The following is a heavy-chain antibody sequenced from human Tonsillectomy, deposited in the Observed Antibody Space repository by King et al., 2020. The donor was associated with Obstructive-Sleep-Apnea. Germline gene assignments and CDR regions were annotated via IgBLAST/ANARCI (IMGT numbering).Heavy chain of an antibody. Sequence: QLVQSGAEVKKPGESLKISCKGSGYSFSTYWIGWVRQMPGKGLEWMGTIYPGDSDTRYSPSFQGQVTISVDKSISTAYLQWSSLRASDTAMYYCARRGPRIATLNHWFDPWGQGTLVTVSS. CDR2: IYPGDSDT. CDR1: GYSFSTYW. CDR3: ARRGPRIATLNHWFDP. D-gene: IGHD6-6*01. V-gene: IGHV5-51*01. J-gene: IGHJ5*02.